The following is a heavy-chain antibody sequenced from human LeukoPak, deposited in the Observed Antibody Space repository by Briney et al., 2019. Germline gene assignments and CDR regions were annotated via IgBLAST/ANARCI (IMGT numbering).Heavy chain of an antibody. CDR3: AKDYTAVGATTYYFDY. D-gene: IGHD1-26*01. J-gene: IGHJ4*02. V-gene: IGHV3-30*18. CDR2: ISYDGSNK. CDR1: GFTFSSYG. Sequence: PGGSLRLSCAASGFTFSSYGMHWVRQAPGKGLEWVAVISYDGSNKYYADSVKGRFTISRDNSKNTLYLQMNSLRAEDTAVYYCAKDYTAVGATTYYFDYWGQGTLVTVSS.